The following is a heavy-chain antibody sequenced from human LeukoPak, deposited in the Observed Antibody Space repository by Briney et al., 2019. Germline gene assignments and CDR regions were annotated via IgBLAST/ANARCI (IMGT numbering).Heavy chain of an antibody. CDR2: ISGSGYST. Sequence: HPGGTLRLSCAASGFTFSDYGMGWVRQAPGKGLEWVSAISGSGYSTYYADSVKGRFTISRDNSKNTLYLQMNSLRAEDTAVYYCARGPSGYHNTGGQGTLVTVSS. D-gene: IGHD5-12*01. CDR3: ARGPSGYHNT. J-gene: IGHJ4*02. CDR1: GFTFSDYG. V-gene: IGHV3-23*01.